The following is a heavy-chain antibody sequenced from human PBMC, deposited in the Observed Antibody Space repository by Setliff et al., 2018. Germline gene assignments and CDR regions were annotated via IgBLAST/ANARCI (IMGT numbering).Heavy chain of an antibody. J-gene: IGHJ5*02. D-gene: IGHD3-3*01. CDR1: GFTFSDFA. CDR2: ISGSGDTT. V-gene: IGHV3-23*01. Sequence: GGSLRLSCRASGFTFSDFAMNWVRQAPGQGLEWVASISGSGDTTYYADSVKGRFTLSRDNSENALFLQLNSLRAEDTALYYCARDVYDFRTGQAGPWGQGTLVTVSS. CDR3: ARDVYDFRTGQAGP.